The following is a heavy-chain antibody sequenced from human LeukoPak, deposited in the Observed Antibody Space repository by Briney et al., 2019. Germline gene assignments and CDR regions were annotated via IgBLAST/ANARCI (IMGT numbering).Heavy chain of an antibody. J-gene: IGHJ4*02. CDR2: INSDGSST. Sequence: GGSLRLSCAASGFTFSSYWMHWVRQAPGKGLVWVSRINSDGSSTSYADSVKGRFNISRDNAKNTLYLQMNSLRAEDTAVYYCARVNLGYYDSSGLLTDYWGQGTLVTVSS. CDR1: GFTFSSYW. CDR3: ARVNLGYYDSSGLLTDY. V-gene: IGHV3-74*01. D-gene: IGHD3-22*01.